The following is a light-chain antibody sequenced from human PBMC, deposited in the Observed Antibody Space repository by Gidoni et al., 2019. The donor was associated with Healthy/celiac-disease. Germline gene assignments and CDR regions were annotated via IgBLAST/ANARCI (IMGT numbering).Light chain of an antibody. CDR3: QQYNNWPPIT. CDR2: GAS. CDR1: QSVSSN. J-gene: IGKJ5*01. Sequence: EIVMTQAPATLSVSQGERATLSCRASQSVSSNLAWYQQKPGQAPRLLIYGASTRATVIPARFSGSGSWTEFTLTISSLQSEDFAVSYCQQYNNWPPITFGQGTRLEIK. V-gene: IGKV3-15*01.